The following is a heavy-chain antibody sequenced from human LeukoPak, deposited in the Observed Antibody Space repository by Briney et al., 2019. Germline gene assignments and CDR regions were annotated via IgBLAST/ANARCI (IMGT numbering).Heavy chain of an antibody. CDR1: GFTFSSYE. CDR2: VSLSGTNK. CDR3: ARRSAHDY. J-gene: IGHJ4*02. V-gene: IGHV3-48*03. Sequence: GGSLRLSCAASGFTFSSYEMNWVRQAPGKGLEWVSHVSLSGTNKYYADSVRGRFTVSRDNTQSSVYLHMTSLRVDDTAVYYCARRSAHDYWGQGTLVTVSS.